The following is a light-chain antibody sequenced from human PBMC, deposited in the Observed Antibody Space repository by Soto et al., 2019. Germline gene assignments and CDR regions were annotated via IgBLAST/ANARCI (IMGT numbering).Light chain of an antibody. Sequence: QSALTQPASVSGSPGQSITISCSGTSSDVGANNYVSWYQQHPGKAPKLIIYEVNSRPSGISSRFSGSKSGNTASLTISGLQAEDEAHYYCSSYINSNALWVFGGGTKLTVL. CDR3: SSYINSNALWV. J-gene: IGLJ3*02. CDR1: SSDVGANNY. V-gene: IGLV2-14*01. CDR2: EVN.